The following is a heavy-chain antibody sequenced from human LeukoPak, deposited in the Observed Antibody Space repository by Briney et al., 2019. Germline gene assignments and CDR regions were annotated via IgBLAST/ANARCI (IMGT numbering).Heavy chain of an antibody. D-gene: IGHD5-24*01. CDR3: ARDGDGYNIDY. CDR1: GFTFSSYS. CDR2: ISSSSSYI. J-gene: IGHJ4*02. V-gene: IGHV3-21*01. Sequence: PGRSLRLSCAASGFTFSSYSMNWVRQAPGKGLEWVSSISSSSSYIYYADSVKGRFTISRDNAKNSLYLQMNSLRAEDTAVYYCARDGDGYNIDYWGQGTLVTVSS.